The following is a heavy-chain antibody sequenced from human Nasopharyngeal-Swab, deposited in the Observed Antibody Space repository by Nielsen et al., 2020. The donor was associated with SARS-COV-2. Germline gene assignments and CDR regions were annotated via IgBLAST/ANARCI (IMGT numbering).Heavy chain of an antibody. CDR3: ARDRITFGGVIVKGDAFDI. J-gene: IGHJ3*02. D-gene: IGHD3-16*02. V-gene: IGHV3-33*01. Sequence: IRPPPGQGLEWVAVKWYDGSNNYYADSVKGRFTISRDNSKNTLYLQMNSLRAEDTAVYYCARDRITFGGVIVKGDAFDIWGQGTMVTVSS. CDR2: KWYDGSNN.